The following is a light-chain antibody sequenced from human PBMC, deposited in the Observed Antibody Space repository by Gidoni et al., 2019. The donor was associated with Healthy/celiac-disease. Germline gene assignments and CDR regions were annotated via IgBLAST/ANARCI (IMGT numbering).Light chain of an antibody. Sequence: DIVMTQSPDSLPVSLGERATINCKSSQSVLYSSNNKNYLAWYQQKPGQPPKLLIYWASTRESGVSDRFSGSGSGTDFTLTISSLQAEDVAVYYCQQYYSTWTFGQGTKVEIK. CDR3: QQYYSTWT. CDR1: QSVLYSSNNKNY. CDR2: WAS. J-gene: IGKJ1*01. V-gene: IGKV4-1*01.